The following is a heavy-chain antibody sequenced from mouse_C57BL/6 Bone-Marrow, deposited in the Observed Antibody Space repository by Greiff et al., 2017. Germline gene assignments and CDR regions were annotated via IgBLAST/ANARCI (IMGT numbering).Heavy chain of an antibody. J-gene: IGHJ2*01. V-gene: IGHV1-19*01. CDR3: ARGDDYNDY. D-gene: IGHD2-4*01. CDR2: INPYNGGN. Sequence: EVKLMESGPVLVKPGASVKMSCKASGYTFTDYYMNWVKQSHGTSLERIGVINPYNGGNSYNQKFKGKDTLTVDKSSSTAYVELNSLTSEDSAVYYCARGDDYNDYWGQGTTLTVSS. CDR1: GYTFTDYY.